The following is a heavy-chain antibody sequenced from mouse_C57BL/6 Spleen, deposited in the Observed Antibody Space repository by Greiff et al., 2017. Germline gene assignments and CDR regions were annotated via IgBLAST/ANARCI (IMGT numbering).Heavy chain of an antibody. Sequence: EVQLVESGGGLVQPGGSLSLSCAASGFTFTDYYMSWVRPPPGKALEWLGFIRNKANGYTTEYSASVKGRFTISRDNSQSILYLQMNALRAEDSATYYCARYYDGSSYYFDYWGQGTTLTVSS. D-gene: IGHD1-1*01. V-gene: IGHV7-3*01. CDR3: ARYYDGSSYYFDY. J-gene: IGHJ2*01. CDR1: GFTFTDYY. CDR2: IRNKANGYTT.